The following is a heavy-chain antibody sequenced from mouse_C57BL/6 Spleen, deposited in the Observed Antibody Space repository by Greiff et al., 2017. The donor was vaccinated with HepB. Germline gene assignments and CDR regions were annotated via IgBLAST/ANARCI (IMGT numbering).Heavy chain of an antibody. Sequence: VKLMESGAELVRPGASVTLSCKASGYTFTDYEMHWVKQTPVHGLEWIGAIDPETGGTAYNQKFKGKAILTADKSSSTAYMELRSLTSEDSAVYYCTGHYYGTGFAYWGQGTLVTVSA. J-gene: IGHJ3*01. CDR1: GYTFTDYE. CDR3: TGHYYGTGFAY. CDR2: IDPETGGT. V-gene: IGHV1-15*01. D-gene: IGHD1-1*01.